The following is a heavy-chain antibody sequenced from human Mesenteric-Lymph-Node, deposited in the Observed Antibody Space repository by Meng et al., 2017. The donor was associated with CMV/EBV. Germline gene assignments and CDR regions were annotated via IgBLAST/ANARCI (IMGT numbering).Heavy chain of an antibody. V-gene: IGHV3-43*01. CDR3: VRGTGNYGDWDY. D-gene: IGHD4-17*01. Sequence: GESLKISCAASGFTFDDYTMHWVRQVPGKGPEWVSLISWDGGSTYYADSVKGRFTISRDNAKNTQYLQMNSLRAEDTAVYYCVRGTGNYGDWDYWGQGTSVTVSS. J-gene: IGHJ4*02. CDR1: GFTFDDYT. CDR2: ISWDGGST.